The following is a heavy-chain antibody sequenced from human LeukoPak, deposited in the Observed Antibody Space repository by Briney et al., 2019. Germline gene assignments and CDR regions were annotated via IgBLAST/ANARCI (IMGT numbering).Heavy chain of an antibody. Sequence: GSSVEVSCKASGGTFSSYAISWVRQVPGQGLEWMGRIIPILGIANYAQKFQGRVTITADKSTSTAYMELSSLRSEDTAVYYCAREGYSGYDQTLYFDYWGQGTLVTVSS. CDR2: IIPILGIA. CDR1: GGTFSSYA. V-gene: IGHV1-69*04. CDR3: AREGYSGYDQTLYFDY. J-gene: IGHJ4*02. D-gene: IGHD5-12*01.